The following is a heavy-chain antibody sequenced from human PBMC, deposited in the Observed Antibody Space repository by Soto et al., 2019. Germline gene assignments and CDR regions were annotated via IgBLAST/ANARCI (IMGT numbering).Heavy chain of an antibody. V-gene: IGHV3-23*01. D-gene: IGHD3-10*01. CDR1: GFTFSIYA. J-gene: IGHJ6*02. CDR2: ISGSGGST. CDR3: AKAYYYGSGSAGLLDV. Sequence: GESLKISCAASGFTFSIYAMSWVRQAPGKGLEWVSAISGSGGSTYYADSVKGRFTISRDNSKNTLYLQMNSLRAEDTAVYYCAKAYYYGSGSAGLLDVWGQGTTVTVSS.